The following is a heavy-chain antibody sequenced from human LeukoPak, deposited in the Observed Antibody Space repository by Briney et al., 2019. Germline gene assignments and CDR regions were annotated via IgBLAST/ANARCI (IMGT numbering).Heavy chain of an antibody. CDR3: ARVLYSDYYDSSGYYLVG. D-gene: IGHD3-22*01. CDR2: ISAYNGNT. J-gene: IGHJ4*02. CDR1: GYTFTSYG. Sequence: ASVKVSCKASGYTFTSYGISWVRQAPGQGLEWMGWISAYNGNTNYAQKLQGRVTMTTDTSTSTAYMELRSLRSDDTAVYYCARVLYSDYYDSSGYYLVGWGQGTLVTVSS. V-gene: IGHV1-18*01.